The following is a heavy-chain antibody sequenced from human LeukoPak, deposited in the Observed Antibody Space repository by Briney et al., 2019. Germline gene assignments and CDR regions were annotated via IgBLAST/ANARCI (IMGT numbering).Heavy chain of an antibody. Sequence: GGSLRLSCAASGFSVRTNYMRWVRQAPGKGLEWGSVMYSGGTIRYAGSVKGRFTISRDNSRDTLHLQMNSLRVDDTAVYYCVRAVHHLFYSDSSGYYGDAFDVWGQGTVVTVSS. CDR3: VRAVHHLFYSDSSGYYGDAFDV. CDR2: MYSGGTI. D-gene: IGHD3-22*01. J-gene: IGHJ3*01. V-gene: IGHV3-53*01. CDR1: GFSVRTNY.